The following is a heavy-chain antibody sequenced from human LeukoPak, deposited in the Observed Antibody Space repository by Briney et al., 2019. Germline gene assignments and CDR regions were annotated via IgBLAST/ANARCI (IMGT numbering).Heavy chain of an antibody. V-gene: IGHV3-30*04. CDR3: ARGGPRQTFDP. CDR1: GFTFSSYA. J-gene: IGHJ5*02. Sequence: PGGSLRLSCAASGFTFSSYAMHWVRQAPGKGLEWVAVISYDGSNKYYADSVKGRFTISRDNSKNTLYLHMNSLRAEDTAVYYCARGGPRQTFDPWGQGTLVTVSS. CDR2: ISYDGSNK.